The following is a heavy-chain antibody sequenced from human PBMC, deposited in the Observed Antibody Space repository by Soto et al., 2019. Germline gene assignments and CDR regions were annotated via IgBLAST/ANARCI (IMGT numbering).Heavy chain of an antibody. CDR2: INPGNGNT. CDR3: ARGGYFDSSNYLAY. D-gene: IGHD3-22*01. CDR1: GSTFTGYG. V-gene: IGHV1-3*01. Sequence: ASVKLSCTSFGSTFTGYGINWVSQAPGRGLEWMGWINPGNGNTKYSQQFQGRVIIDRDTSASTAYMELSSLRSEDTAVYYCARGGYFDSSNYLAYWGLGTLVTVSS. J-gene: IGHJ4*02.